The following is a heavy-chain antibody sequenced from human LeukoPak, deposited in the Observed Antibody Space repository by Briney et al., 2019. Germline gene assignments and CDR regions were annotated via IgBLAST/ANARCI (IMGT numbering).Heavy chain of an antibody. CDR3: ARSGSGYLDY. D-gene: IGHD6-19*01. J-gene: IGHJ4*02. CDR2: ISGSGGST. CDR1: GFTFSSYA. V-gene: IGHV3-23*01. Sequence: PGGSLRLSCAASGFTFSSYAMSWVRQAPGKGLEWVSAISGSGGSTYYADSVKGRFTISRDNSKNTLFLQVNSLRAEDTAVYYCARSGSGYLDYWGQGTLVTVSS.